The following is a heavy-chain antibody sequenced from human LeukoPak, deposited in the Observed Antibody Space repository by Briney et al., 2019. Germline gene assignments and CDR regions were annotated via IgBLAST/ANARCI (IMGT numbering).Heavy chain of an antibody. J-gene: IGHJ4*02. CDR3: ARDRRKYSGYRLTEYYFDY. V-gene: IGHV1-69*04. Sequence: SVKVSCKASGGTFSSYAISWVRQAPGQGLEWMGRIIPILGIANYAQKFQGRVTITADKSTSTAYMELSSLRSEDTAVYYCARDRRKYSGYRLTEYYFDYWGQETLVTVSS. CDR1: GGTFSSYA. CDR2: IIPILGIA. D-gene: IGHD5-12*01.